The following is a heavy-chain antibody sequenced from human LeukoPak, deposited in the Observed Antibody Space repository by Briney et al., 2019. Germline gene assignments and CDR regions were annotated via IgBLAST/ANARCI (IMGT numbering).Heavy chain of an antibody. D-gene: IGHD6-13*01. Sequence: ASVKVSCKASGYTFTSYAMHWVRQDPGQRLEWMGWINAGNGNTKYSQKFQGRVTMTTDTSTSTAYMELRSLRSDDTAVYYCARDRSSSWYYFDSWGQGTLVTVSS. V-gene: IGHV1-3*01. CDR2: INAGNGNT. CDR3: ARDRSSSWYYFDS. CDR1: GYTFTSYA. J-gene: IGHJ4*02.